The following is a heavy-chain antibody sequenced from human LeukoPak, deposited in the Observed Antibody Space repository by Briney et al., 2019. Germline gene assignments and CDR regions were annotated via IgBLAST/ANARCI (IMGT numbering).Heavy chain of an antibody. D-gene: IGHD2-21*02. CDR1: GGSLSYYY. CDR3: ARTLPSWFDP. J-gene: IGHJ5*02. V-gene: IGHV4-4*08. CDR2: IYTSGST. Sequence: SETLSLTCTVSGGSLSYYYWSWVRQPPGKGLEWIGRIYTSGSTNYNPSLKSRVTISVDTSKNQFSLKLSSVTAADTAVYYCARTLPSWFDPWGQGTLVTVSS.